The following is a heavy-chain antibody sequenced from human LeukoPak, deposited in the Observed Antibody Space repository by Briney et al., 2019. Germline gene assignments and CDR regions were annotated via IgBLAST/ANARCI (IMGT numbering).Heavy chain of an antibody. D-gene: IGHD4-17*01. J-gene: IGHJ4*02. CDR1: GFTFSSYA. CDR2: ISVSGGST. V-gene: IGHV3-23*01. CDR3: ARGVYGDYDY. Sequence: HSGGSLRLXCAASGFTFSSYAMSWVRQAPGKGLEWVSAISVSGGSTYYADSVKGRLTISRDNSKNTLYLQMDSLRAGDTAVYYCARGVYGDYDYWGQGALVTVSS.